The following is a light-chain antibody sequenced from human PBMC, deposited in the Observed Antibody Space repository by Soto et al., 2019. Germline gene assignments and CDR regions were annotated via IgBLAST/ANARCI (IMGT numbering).Light chain of an antibody. V-gene: IGKV3-15*01. CDR3: QQYGSSPIT. J-gene: IGKJ5*01. Sequence: EIVMTQSPATLSVSPGERATLSCRTSQSVSSTLAWYQQKPGQAPRLLIYDASTRATGTPARFSGSGSGTDFTLTISRLEPEDFAVYYCQQYGSSPITFGQGTRLEIK. CDR1: QSVSST. CDR2: DAS.